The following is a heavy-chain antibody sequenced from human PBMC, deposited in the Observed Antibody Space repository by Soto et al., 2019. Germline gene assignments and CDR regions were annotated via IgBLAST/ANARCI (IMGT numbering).Heavy chain of an antibody. CDR2: TYYRSKWYN. J-gene: IGHJ3*02. V-gene: IGHV6-1*01. Sequence: SQTLSLTCAISGDSVSSNSAAWNWLRQSPSRGLEWLVRTYYRSKWYNDYVVSVKSRITINPDTSKNQFSLRLNSVTPADPAVYYCASERGVLSEDLDIWGQGTVVTVSS. D-gene: IGHD3-10*01. CDR3: ASERGVLSEDLDI. CDR1: GDSVSSNSAA.